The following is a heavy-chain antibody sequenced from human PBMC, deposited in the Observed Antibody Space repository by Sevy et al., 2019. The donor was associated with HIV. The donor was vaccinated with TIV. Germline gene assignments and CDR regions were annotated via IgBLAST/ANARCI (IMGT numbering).Heavy chain of an antibody. Sequence: GGSLRLSCAASGFRFRDYAMHWARPAPGKGLEWVSGLSWHSVSLDYAVSVKGLLTITRDNAKNSLYLQMNRLRSEDTALYYCAKDNRPATMSNSSYYYYYGMDVWGQGTTVTVSS. CDR3: AKDNRPATMSNSSYYYYYGMDV. CDR1: GFRFRDYA. J-gene: IGHJ6*02. CDR2: LSWHSVSL. D-gene: IGHD6-6*01. V-gene: IGHV3-9*01.